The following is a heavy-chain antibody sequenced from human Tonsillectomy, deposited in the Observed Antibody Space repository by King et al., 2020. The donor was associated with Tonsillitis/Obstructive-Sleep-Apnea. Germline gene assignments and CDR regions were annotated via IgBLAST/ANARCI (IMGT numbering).Heavy chain of an antibody. V-gene: IGHV1-18*01. CDR2: ISAYNGHT. Sequence: QLVQSGAEVKKPGASVKVSCKASGYTFPNYGISWVRQAPGQGLEWMGWISAYNGHTNYAQNLQGRLTMTTDTSTSTAYLELRSLRSDDTAVYYCGSDSMSHYYVSSGYYTFNYWGQGTLVTVSS. CDR1: GYTFPNYG. J-gene: IGHJ4*02. D-gene: IGHD3-22*01. CDR3: GSDSMSHYYVSSGYYTFNY.